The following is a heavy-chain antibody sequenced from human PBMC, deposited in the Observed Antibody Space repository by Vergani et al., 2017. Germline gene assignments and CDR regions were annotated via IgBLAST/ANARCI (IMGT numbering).Heavy chain of an antibody. Sequence: QVQLVQSGAEVKKPGASVKVSCKASGYTFTSYGISWVRQAPGQGLEWMGCISAYNGNTNYAQKLQGRATTTTDTSTSTAYMELRSLGADDTAAYYGARAYSSPYLSVDYWGQGTLVTVSS. CDR2: ISAYNGNT. V-gene: IGHV1-18*01. D-gene: IGHD6-6*01. J-gene: IGHJ4*02. CDR1: GYTFTSYG. CDR3: ARAYSSPYLSVDY.